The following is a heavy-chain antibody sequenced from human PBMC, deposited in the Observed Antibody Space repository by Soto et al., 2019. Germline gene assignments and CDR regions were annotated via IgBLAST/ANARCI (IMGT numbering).Heavy chain of an antibody. D-gene: IGHD2-2*01. CDR3: ARGRRRCSSTSCYYYYGMDV. V-gene: IGHV4-34*01. CDR2: INHSGST. Sequence: SETLSLTCAVYGGSFSGYYWSWIRQPPGKGLEWIGEINHSGSTNYNPSLKSRVTISVDTSKNQFSLKLSSVTAADTAVYYCARGRRRCSSTSCYYYYGMDVWGQGTTVTVSS. CDR1: GGSFSGYY. J-gene: IGHJ6*02.